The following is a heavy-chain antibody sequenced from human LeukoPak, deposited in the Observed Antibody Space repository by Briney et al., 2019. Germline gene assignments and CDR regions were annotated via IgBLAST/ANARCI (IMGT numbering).Heavy chain of an antibody. CDR2: ISDTSGSK. CDR1: GFTFSSYA. D-gene: IGHD3-22*01. Sequence: GGSLRLSCAASGFTFSSYAMSWVRQAPGKGLEWVSDISDTSGSKNYADSVKGRFTISRDNAKNSLYLQMNSLRAEDTALYYCASGSGSGYYYFVYWGQGTLVTVSS. V-gene: IGHV3-23*01. J-gene: IGHJ4*02. CDR3: ASGSGSGYYYFVY.